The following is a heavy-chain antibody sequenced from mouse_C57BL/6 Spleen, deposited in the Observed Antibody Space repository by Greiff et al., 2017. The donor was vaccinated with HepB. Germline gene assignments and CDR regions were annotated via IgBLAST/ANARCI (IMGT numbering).Heavy chain of an antibody. V-gene: IGHV1-19*01. CDR2: INPYNGGT. Sequence: EVKLQQSGPVLVKPGASVKMSCKASGYTFTDYYMNWVKQSHGKSLEWIGVINPYNGGTSYNQKFKGKATLTVDKSSSTAYMELNSLTSEDSAVYYCARGYGSSSYAMDYWGQGTSVTVSS. CDR3: ARGYGSSSYAMDY. J-gene: IGHJ4*01. D-gene: IGHD1-1*01. CDR1: GYTFTDYY.